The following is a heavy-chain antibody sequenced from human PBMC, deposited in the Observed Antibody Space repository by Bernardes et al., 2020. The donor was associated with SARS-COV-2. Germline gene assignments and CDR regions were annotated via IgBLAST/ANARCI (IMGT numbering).Heavy chain of an antibody. CDR2: IFYSGTT. Sequence: SEALSLTCIVSGGSIRSTTFYWAWIRQPPGKGLEWIGSIFYSGTTYYTASLKSRVSISVDTSRNQFFLNLRSLTAADTALYYCARHQFSGWSIDYWGQGTLVAVSS. V-gene: IGHV4-39*01. D-gene: IGHD6-19*01. CDR3: ARHQFSGWSIDY. CDR1: GGSIRSTTFY. J-gene: IGHJ4*02.